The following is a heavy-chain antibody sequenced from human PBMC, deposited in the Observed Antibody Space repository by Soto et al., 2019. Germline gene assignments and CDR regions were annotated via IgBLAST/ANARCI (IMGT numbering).Heavy chain of an antibody. CDR2: IYYSGST. D-gene: IGHD2-15*01. J-gene: IGHJ3*02. V-gene: IGHV4-59*08. CDR3: ARVVAAISVAFDI. CDR1: GGSISSYY. Sequence: PSGTLSLTCTVSGGSISSYYWSWIRQPPGKGLEWIGYIYYSGSTNYNPSLKSRVTISVDTSKNQFSLKLSSVTAADTAVYYCARVVAAISVAFDIWGQGTMVTVSS.